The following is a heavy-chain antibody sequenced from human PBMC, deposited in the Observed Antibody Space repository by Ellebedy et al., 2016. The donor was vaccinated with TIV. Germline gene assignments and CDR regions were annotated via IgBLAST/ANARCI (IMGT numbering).Heavy chain of an antibody. D-gene: IGHD2-21*01. Sequence: GESLKISXAASGFTFTSYGIHWVRQAPGKALEWVAFISFDGSKKYYVDSVKGRFTISRDNSNNTLYLQMNSLRAEDTAVYYCARDLILYCGGDCSSPFDYWGQGTLVTVSS. CDR3: ARDLILYCGGDCSSPFDY. CDR1: GFTFTSYG. J-gene: IGHJ4*02. V-gene: IGHV3-30*03. CDR2: ISFDGSKK.